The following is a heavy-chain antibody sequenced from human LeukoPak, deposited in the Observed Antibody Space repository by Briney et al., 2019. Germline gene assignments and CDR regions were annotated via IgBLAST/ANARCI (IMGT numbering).Heavy chain of an antibody. CDR1: GGTFSSYA. J-gene: IGHJ5*02. Sequence: SVKVSCKASGGTFSSYAISWVRQAPGQGLEWMGGIIPIFGTANYAQKFQGRVTITADESTSTAYMELSSLRSEDTAVYYCARGLGYCSSTSCYVWSFDPWGQGTLVTVSS. V-gene: IGHV1-69*13. D-gene: IGHD2-2*01. CDR3: ARGLGYCSSTSCYVWSFDP. CDR2: IIPIFGTA.